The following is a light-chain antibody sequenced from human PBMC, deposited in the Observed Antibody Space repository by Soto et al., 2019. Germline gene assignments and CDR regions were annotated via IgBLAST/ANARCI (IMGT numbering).Light chain of an antibody. V-gene: IGKV2-28*01. CDR3: MQSLQTPWT. J-gene: IGKJ1*01. CDR1: QSLLHSNGYNY. CDR2: LGS. Sequence: DIVMTQSPLSLPVTPGEPASISCRSSQSLLHSNGYNYLDWYLQKPGQSPQLLIYLGSNRASGVPERFSGSGSATDFTLRIKRVEAEDVGVYFCMQSLQTPWTFGQGTKVDSK.